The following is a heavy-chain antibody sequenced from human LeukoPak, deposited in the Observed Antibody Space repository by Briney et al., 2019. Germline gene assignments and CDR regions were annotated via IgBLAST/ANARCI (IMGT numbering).Heavy chain of an antibody. V-gene: IGHV4-39*01. Sequence: SETLSLTCTVSGGSISSSSYYWGWIRQPPGKGLEWIGSIYYSGSTYYNPSLKSRVTISVDTSKNQFSLKLSSVTAADTAVYYCARRDSSGVVPRWDYWGQGTLVTVS. J-gene: IGHJ4*02. CDR3: ARRDSSGVVPRWDY. CDR2: IYYSGST. CDR1: GGSISSSSYY. D-gene: IGHD6-25*01.